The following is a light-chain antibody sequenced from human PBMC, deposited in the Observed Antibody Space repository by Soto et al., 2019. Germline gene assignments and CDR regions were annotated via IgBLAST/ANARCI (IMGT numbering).Light chain of an antibody. CDR2: AAS. CDR1: QGISSW. J-gene: IGKJ4*01. V-gene: IGKV1D-12*01. Sequence: DIQMTPSPHSVSASVGDRVTITCRASQGISSWLARYQQKPGKAPTLLIYAASSLQSGVPSRFSGSGSGTDFTLTISSRQPEDFASYYCQQANSFPLTFDGGTKVEIK. CDR3: QQANSFPLT.